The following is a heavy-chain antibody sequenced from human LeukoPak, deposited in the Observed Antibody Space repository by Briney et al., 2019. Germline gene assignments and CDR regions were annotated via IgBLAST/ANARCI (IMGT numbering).Heavy chain of an antibody. J-gene: IGHJ4*02. D-gene: IGHD2-15*01. CDR3: AKVLRYCSGGSCSFDY. CDR1: GGSINKGGYY. Sequence: SQTLSLTCTVSGGSINKGGYYWSWIRQRPGKGLEWIGCFLYSGTTHFNPSLQSRTTISVDTSKNQFSLNLSSVTAADTAVYYCAKVLRYCSGGSCSFDYWGQGTLVTVSS. V-gene: IGHV4-31*03. CDR2: FLYSGTT.